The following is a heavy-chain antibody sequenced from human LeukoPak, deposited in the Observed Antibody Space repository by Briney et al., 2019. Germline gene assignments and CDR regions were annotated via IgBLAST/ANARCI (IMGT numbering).Heavy chain of an antibody. J-gene: IGHJ4*02. V-gene: IGHV1-18*01. CDR3: ARVHPSGSYHKY. CDR1: GYTFTTYG. D-gene: IGHD3-10*01. CDR2: IDTCSGNT. Sequence: ASVKVSCKASGYTFTTYGITWVRQAPGQGLEWMGWIDTCSGNTNHAQKVQGRVTMTTDTSTSTAYMELRSLRSDDTAVYYCARVHPSGSYHKYWGQGTLVTVSS.